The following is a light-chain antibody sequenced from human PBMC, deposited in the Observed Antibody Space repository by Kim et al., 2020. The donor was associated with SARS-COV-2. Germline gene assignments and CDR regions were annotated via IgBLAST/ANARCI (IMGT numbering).Light chain of an antibody. Sequence: DIQMTQSPSSLSASVGDRVTITCRASQSISSYLNWYQQKPGKAPKLLIYAASSLQSGVPSRFSGSGSGTDFTLTISSLQPEDIATYYCQQYDNTPFTFGGGTKVDIK. J-gene: IGKJ4*01. CDR3: QQYDNTPFT. CDR1: QSISSY. V-gene: IGKV1-39*01. CDR2: AAS.